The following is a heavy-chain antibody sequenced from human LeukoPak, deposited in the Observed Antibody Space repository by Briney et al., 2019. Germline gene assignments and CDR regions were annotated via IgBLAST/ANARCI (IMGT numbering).Heavy chain of an antibody. Sequence: GGSLRLSCAASGFTFSSYGMHWVRQAPGKGLEWVAVISYDGSNKYYADSVKGRFTISRDNSKNTLYLQMNSLRAEDTAVYYCARGDYYYSSGGQGTLVTVSS. V-gene: IGHV3-30*03. D-gene: IGHD3-10*01. J-gene: IGHJ4*02. CDR3: ARGDYYYSS. CDR1: GFTFSSYG. CDR2: ISYDGSNK.